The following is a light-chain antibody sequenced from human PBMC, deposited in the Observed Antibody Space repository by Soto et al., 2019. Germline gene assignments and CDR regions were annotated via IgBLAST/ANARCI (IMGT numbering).Light chain of an antibody. V-gene: IGKV1-5*01. Sequence: DIHMTQSPSSLSVSXXDXXTITCRTSQNINAWLAWYQQRPGQAPKLLIYDASTVQSGVPSRFSGSGSGTEFTLTISSLQPDDSATYYCQHYSLYSPWTFGQGTKVEIK. CDR2: DAS. CDR1: QNINAW. J-gene: IGKJ1*01. CDR3: QHYSLYSPWT.